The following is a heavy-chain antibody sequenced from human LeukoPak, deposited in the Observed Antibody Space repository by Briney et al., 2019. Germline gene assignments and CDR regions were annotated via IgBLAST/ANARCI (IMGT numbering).Heavy chain of an antibody. Sequence: SETLSLTCTVSGGSISSYYWSWIRQPPGKGLEWIGYIYYSGSTNYNPSLKSRVTISVDTSKNQFSLKLSSVTAADTAVYYCARDRSPNYSSGRYVVWDYFDYWGQGTLVTVSS. D-gene: IGHD6-19*01. J-gene: IGHJ4*02. CDR3: ARDRSPNYSSGRYVVWDYFDY. V-gene: IGHV4-59*01. CDR2: IYYSGST. CDR1: GGSISSYY.